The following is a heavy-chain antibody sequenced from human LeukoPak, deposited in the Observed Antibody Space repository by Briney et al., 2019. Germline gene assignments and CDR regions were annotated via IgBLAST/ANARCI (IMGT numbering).Heavy chain of an antibody. V-gene: IGHV3-23*01. Sequence: GGSLRLSCAASGFTFSNFAMTWVSQAPGKGLECVSLISGSGVSTYYADSVKGRFTISRDNSKNTLYLQMNSLRAEDTAVYYCARDLGLTWDAFDIWGQGTMVTVSS. CDR1: GFTFSNFA. CDR3: ARDLGLTWDAFDI. J-gene: IGHJ3*02. CDR2: ISGSGVST. D-gene: IGHD4/OR15-4a*01.